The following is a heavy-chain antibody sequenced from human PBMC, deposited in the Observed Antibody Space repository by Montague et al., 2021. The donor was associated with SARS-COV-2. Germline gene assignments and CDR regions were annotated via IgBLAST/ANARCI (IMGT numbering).Heavy chain of an antibody. CDR2: IYNSGST. CDR1: GGSISRYS. CDR3: ARVGRGSSWYEVAFDI. V-gene: IGHV4-59*01. Sequence: SETLSLTCTVSGGSISRYSWTWIRQPPGKGLEWIGYIYNSGSTNXNPSLTSRVTISVDTSKNQFSLKLSSVAAADTAVYYCARVGRGSSWYEVAFDIWGQGTVVTVSP. J-gene: IGHJ3*02. D-gene: IGHD6-13*01.